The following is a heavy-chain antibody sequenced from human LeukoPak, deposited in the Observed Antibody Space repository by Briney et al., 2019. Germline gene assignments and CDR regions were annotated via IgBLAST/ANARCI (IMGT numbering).Heavy chain of an antibody. D-gene: IGHD1-26*01. CDR3: ARDVGASAAAFDI. CDR2: INHSGST. V-gene: IGHV4-34*01. Sequence: PSETLSLTCAVYGGSFSGYYWSWIRQPPGKGLEWIGEINHSGSTKYNPSLKSRVTMSVDTSKNQFSLKLSSVTAADTAVYYCARDVGASAAAFDIWGQGTMVTVSS. J-gene: IGHJ3*02. CDR1: GGSFSGYY.